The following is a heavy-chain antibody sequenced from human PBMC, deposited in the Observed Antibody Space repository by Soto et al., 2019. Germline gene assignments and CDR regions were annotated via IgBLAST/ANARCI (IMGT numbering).Heavy chain of an antibody. CDR1: GFTFSSYA. J-gene: IGHJ6*03. Sequence: GGSLRLSCAASGFTFSSYAMSWVRQAPGKGLEWVSAISGSGGSTYYADSVKGRFTISRDNSKNSLYLQMNSLRAEDTAVYYCARDEITNYYYYMDVWGKGTTVTVSS. CDR2: ISGSGGST. CDR3: ARDEITNYYYYMDV. D-gene: IGHD3-3*01. V-gene: IGHV3-23*01.